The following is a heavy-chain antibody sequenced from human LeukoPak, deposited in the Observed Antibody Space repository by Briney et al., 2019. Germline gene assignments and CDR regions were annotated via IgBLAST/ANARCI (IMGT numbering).Heavy chain of an antibody. Sequence: ASVKVSCKVSGYTLTELSMHWVRQAPGQGLEWMGWINPNSGGTNYAQKFQGRVTMTRDTSISTAYMELSRLRSDDTAVYYCARAYYDFWSGYSKYFDYWGQGTLVTVSS. V-gene: IGHV1-2*02. D-gene: IGHD3-3*01. CDR3: ARAYYDFWSGYSKYFDY. CDR2: INPNSGGT. CDR1: GYTLTELS. J-gene: IGHJ4*02.